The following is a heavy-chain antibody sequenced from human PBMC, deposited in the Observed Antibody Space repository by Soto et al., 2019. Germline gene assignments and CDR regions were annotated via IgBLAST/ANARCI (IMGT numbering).Heavy chain of an antibody. V-gene: IGHV3-11*01. D-gene: IGHD2-15*01. CDR1: AFIISDYY. Sequence: QVQLVESGGGLVKPGGSLRLSCAASAFIISDYYMSWIRQAPGKGLEWVSYISGSGTTIYYADSVKGRFTISRDNAKNSLYLQMSSLRVEDTAVYYCARVGCSGGSCPLDYWGQGTLVTVSS. CDR3: ARVGCSGGSCPLDY. CDR2: ISGSGTTI. J-gene: IGHJ4*02.